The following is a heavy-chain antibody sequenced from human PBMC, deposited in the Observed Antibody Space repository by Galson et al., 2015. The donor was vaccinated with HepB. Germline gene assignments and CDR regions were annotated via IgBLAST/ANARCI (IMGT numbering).Heavy chain of an antibody. J-gene: IGHJ5*02. V-gene: IGHV3-33*01. CDR1: GFTFSSYG. D-gene: IGHD6-19*01. CDR2: IWYDGSNK. CDR3: ARGLLRYSSGWYRGGWFDP. Sequence: SLRLSCAASGFTFSSYGMHWVRQAPGKGLEWVAVIWYDGSNKYYADSVKGRFTISRDNSKNTLYLQMNSLRAEDTAVYYCARGLLRYSSGWYRGGWFDPWGQGTLVTVSS.